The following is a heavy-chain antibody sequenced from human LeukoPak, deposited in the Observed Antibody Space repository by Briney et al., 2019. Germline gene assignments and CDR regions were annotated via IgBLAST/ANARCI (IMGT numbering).Heavy chain of an antibody. J-gene: IGHJ5*02. CDR1: GGTFSSYA. D-gene: IGHD3-22*01. V-gene: IGHV1-69*13. CDR3: ARDRTPYYYDSSGFGP. Sequence: ASVKVSCKASGGTFSSYAISWVRQAPGQGLEWMGGIIPIFGTANYAQKFQGRVTITADESTSTAYMELSSLRSEDTAVYYCARDRTPYYYDSSGFGPWGQGTLVTVSS. CDR2: IIPIFGTA.